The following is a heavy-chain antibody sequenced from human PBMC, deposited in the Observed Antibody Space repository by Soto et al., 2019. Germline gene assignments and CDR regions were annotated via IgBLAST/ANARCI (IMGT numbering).Heavy chain of an antibody. CDR3: ARGALPAAMRWSYFQL. Sequence: QVQLVESGGGVVQPGRSLRLSCAASGFTFSSYAMHWVRQAPGKGLEWVAVISYDGSNKYYADSVKGRFTISRDNSKNTLYLQMNSLRAEDTAVYYCARGALPAAMRWSYFQLWGQGTLVTVSS. V-gene: IGHV3-30-3*01. CDR2: ISYDGSNK. J-gene: IGHJ1*01. CDR1: GFTFSSYA. D-gene: IGHD2-2*01.